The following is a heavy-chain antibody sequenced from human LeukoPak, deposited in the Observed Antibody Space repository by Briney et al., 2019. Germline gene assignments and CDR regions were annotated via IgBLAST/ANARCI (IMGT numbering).Heavy chain of an antibody. V-gene: IGHV3-74*01. CDR3: AKDDRWLQFCC. Sequence: GGSLRLSCAASGFTFRSYWMHWVRQAPGKGLVWVSRIKTDGSSTTYADFVKGRFTISRDNAKNTLYLQMNSLRAEDTAVYYCAKDDRWLQFCCWGQGTLVTVSA. D-gene: IGHD5-24*01. J-gene: IGHJ4*02. CDR2: IKTDGSST. CDR1: GFTFRSYW.